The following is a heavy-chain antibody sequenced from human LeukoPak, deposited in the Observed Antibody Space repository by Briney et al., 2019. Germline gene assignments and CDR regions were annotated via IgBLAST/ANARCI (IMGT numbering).Heavy chain of an antibody. CDR3: ARSLAAWVNYYDSSGYYFDY. CDR1: GYTFTGYF. V-gene: IGHV1-2*02. D-gene: IGHD3-22*01. Sequence: ASVKVSCKASGYTFTGYFIHWVRQAPGQGLEWMGWINPNSGGTNYAQKFQGRVTMTRDTSISTAYMELSRLRSDDTAVYYCARSLAAWVNYYDSSGYYFDYWGQGTLVTVSS. J-gene: IGHJ4*02. CDR2: INPNSGGT.